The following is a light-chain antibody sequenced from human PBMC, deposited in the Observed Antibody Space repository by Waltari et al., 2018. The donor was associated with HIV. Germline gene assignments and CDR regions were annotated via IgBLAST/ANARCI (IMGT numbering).Light chain of an antibody. Sequence: QSALSQPASVSGSFGQSITISCTGTSSDVGGYQYVSWYQQKPGKAPKLLISEVSNRPSGVSSRCSGSKSGNTASLTIFWLQTEDEADYYCSSYTNRDTVVFGGGTKLTVV. CDR3: SSYTNRDTVV. J-gene: IGLJ2*01. V-gene: IGLV2-14*03. CDR2: EVS. CDR1: SSDVGGYQY.